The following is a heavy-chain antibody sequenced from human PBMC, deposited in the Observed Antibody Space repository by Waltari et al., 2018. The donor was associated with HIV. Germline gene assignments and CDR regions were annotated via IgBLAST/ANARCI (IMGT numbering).Heavy chain of an antibody. V-gene: IGHV3-74*01. J-gene: IGHJ4*02. CDR3: ARDSPGDYYDSSGYYDY. CDR2: INSDGSST. Sequence: EVQLVESGGGLVQPGGSLRLSWAASGFTFSSYWMPWVRQAPGKGLVWVSRINSDGSSTSYADSVKGRFTISRDNAKNTLYLQMNSLRAEDTAVYYCARDSPGDYYDSSGYYDYWGQGTLVTVSS. CDR1: GFTFSSYW. D-gene: IGHD3-22*01.